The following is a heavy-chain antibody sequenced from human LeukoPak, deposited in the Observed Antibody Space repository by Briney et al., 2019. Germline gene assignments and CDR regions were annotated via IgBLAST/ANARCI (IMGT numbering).Heavy chain of an antibody. J-gene: IGHJ4*02. CDR3: ARSRRRELLRTYFDY. Sequence: QPGGSLRLSCAASGFTFSTYAMHWVRQAPGKGLEWVAVISYDGSNKYYADSVKGRFTISRDNSKNTLYLQMNSLRAEDTAVYYCARSRRRELLRTYFDYWGQGTLVTVSS. CDR1: GFTFSTYA. D-gene: IGHD1-26*01. V-gene: IGHV3-30*04. CDR2: ISYDGSNK.